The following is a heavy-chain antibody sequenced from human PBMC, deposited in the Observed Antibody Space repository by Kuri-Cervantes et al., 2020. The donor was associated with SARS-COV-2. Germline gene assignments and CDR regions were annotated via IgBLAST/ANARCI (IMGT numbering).Heavy chain of an antibody. D-gene: IGHD6-19*01. CDR2: INPDGSYT. J-gene: IGHJ4*02. Sequence: GGSLRLSCAASGFTFSGHWRHWVRQAPGKGLVWVSRINPDGSYTNNADSVRGRFTLSRDNAKNMLFLKMNSLRAEDTAFYYCAKSLPAGTWSFDYWGPGTLVTVSS. V-gene: IGHV3-74*01. CDR3: AKSLPAGTWSFDY. CDR1: GFTFSGHW.